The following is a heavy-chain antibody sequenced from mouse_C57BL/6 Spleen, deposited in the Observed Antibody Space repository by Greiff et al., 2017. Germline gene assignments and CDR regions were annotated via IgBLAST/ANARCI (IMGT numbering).Heavy chain of an antibody. V-gene: IGHV1-55*01. CDR1: GYTFTSYW. J-gene: IGHJ2*01. Sequence: VQLQQPGAELVKPGASVKMSCKASGYTFTSYWITWVKQRPGQGLEWIGDIYPGSGSTNYNETFKSKATLTVDTSSSTAYMQLSSLTSEDSAVYYCARVYGSSSRFLYYFDYWGQGTTLTVSS. CDR3: ARVYGSSSRFLYYFDY. D-gene: IGHD1-1*01. CDR2: IYPGSGST.